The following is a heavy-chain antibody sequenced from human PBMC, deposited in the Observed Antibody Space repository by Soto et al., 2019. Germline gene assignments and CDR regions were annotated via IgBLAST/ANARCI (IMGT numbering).Heavy chain of an antibody. V-gene: IGHV4-30-2*01. J-gene: IGHJ5*02. Sequence: QLQLQESGSGLVKPSQTLSLTCTVSGVSITSGGHPWNWIRQPPGKGLEWIGYSFHNGNTYYNPSLASRVTMSVDRSKNQFSLKLTSVTAADTAMYFCARGVNFFGSGSYGSEYWFDPWGQGTLVTVSS. CDR1: GVSITSGGHP. CDR2: SFHNGNT. D-gene: IGHD3-10*01. CDR3: ARGVNFFGSGSYGSEYWFDP.